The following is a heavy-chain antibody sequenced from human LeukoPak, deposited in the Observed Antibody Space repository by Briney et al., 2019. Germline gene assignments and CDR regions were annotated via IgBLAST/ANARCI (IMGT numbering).Heavy chain of an antibody. V-gene: IGHV3-74*01. D-gene: IGHD3-9*01. CDR1: GFTFSSYW. CDR3: ARDHFDISTGYYFIDN. J-gene: IGHJ4*02. Sequence: GGSLRLSCAASGFTFSSYWMHWVRQAPGKGLVWVSRINTDGSSTYYADSVKGRFSISRDNAKNTLYLQMNSLRAEDTVVYYCARDHFDISTGYYFIDNWGQGTLVTVSS. CDR2: INTDGSST.